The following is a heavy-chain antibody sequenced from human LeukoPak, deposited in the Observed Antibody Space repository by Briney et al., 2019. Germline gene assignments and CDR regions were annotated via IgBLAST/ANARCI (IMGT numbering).Heavy chain of an antibody. D-gene: IGHD3-10*01. CDR3: GEVSVRGVIWRDY. V-gene: IGHV4-34*01. CDR1: GGSFSGYY. CDR2: INHSGST. J-gene: IGHJ4*02. Sequence: SETLSLTCAVYGGSFSGYYWSWIRQPPGKGLEWIGEINHSGSTNYNPSLKSRVTISVDTSKNQFSLKLSSVTAADTAVYYCGEVSVRGVIWRDYWGQGTLVTVSS.